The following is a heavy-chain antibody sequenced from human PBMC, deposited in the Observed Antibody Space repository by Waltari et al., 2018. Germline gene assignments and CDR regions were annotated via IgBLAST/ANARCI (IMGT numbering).Heavy chain of an antibody. V-gene: IGHV1-2*02. CDR3: ARGPRAAINWFDP. J-gene: IGHJ5*02. CDR1: GYTFTGYY. D-gene: IGHD2-15*01. Sequence: QVQLVQSGAEVKKPGASVKVSCKASGYTFTGYYMHWVRQAPGQGLEWMGWINPNSGGTNDAQKFQGRVTMTRETSISTAYMELSRLRSDDTAVYYCARGPRAAINWFDPWGQGTLVTVSS. CDR2: INPNSGGT.